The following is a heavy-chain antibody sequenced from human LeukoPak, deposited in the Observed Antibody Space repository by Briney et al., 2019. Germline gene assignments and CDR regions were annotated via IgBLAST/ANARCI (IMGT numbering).Heavy chain of an antibody. CDR3: ATQGNIIFDY. CDR2: IYYSGST. CDR1: GGSISSSSYY. V-gene: IGHV4-39*07. D-gene: IGHD2/OR15-2a*01. Sequence: SETLSLTCTVSGGSISSSSYYWGWIRQPPGKGLEWIGSIYYSGSTYYNPSLKSRVTMSVDTSKNQVSLKLSSVTAADTAVYYCATQGNIIFDYWGQGTLVTVSS. J-gene: IGHJ4*02.